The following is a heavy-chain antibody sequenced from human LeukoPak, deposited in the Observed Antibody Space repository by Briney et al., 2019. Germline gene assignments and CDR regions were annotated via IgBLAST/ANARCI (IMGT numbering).Heavy chain of an antibody. V-gene: IGHV3-73*01. CDR1: GFTFSASA. Sequence: PGGSLRLSCAASGFTFSASAVHWVPQASGKGLEWIGRIRSKANNYATAYAGSLKGRFTVSRDDSKNTAYLQMNSLKTEDSAVYFCARDSSSEGPLDYWGQGTLVAVSS. D-gene: IGHD6-6*01. J-gene: IGHJ4*02. CDR2: IRSKANNYAT. CDR3: ARDSSSEGPLDY.